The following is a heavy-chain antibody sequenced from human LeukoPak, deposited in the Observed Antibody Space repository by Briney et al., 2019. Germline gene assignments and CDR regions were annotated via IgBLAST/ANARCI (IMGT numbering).Heavy chain of an antibody. J-gene: IGHJ4*02. CDR1: GFTFRNYW. Sequence: PGGSLRLSCAASGFTFRNYWMSWIRQAPGRGLEWVANIKLDGTQKNYIQSVRGRFTISRDKSKNTLYLQMNSLRAEDTAVYYCAREGSTGYQGLTYWGQGTLVTVSS. D-gene: IGHD3-22*01. CDR3: AREGSTGYQGLTY. V-gene: IGHV3-7*03. CDR2: IKLDGTQK.